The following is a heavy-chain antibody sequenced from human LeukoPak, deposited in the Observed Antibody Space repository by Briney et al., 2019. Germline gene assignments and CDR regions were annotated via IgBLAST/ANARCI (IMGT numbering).Heavy chain of an antibody. Sequence: SETLSLTCTVSGGSISSYYWSWIRQPPGKGLEWIGYIYYSGSTNYNPSLKSRVTISVDTSKSQFSLKLSSVTAADTAVYYCARGDPGRGWFDPWGQGTLVTVSS. CDR1: GGSISSYY. CDR3: ARGDPGRGWFDP. V-gene: IGHV4-59*01. CDR2: IYYSGST. J-gene: IGHJ5*02.